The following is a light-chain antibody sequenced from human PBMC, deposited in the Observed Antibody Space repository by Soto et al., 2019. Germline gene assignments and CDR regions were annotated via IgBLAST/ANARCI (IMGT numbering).Light chain of an antibody. CDR2: HVS. V-gene: IGKV3-15*01. J-gene: IGKJ1*01. Sequence: EIVMTQSPGTLSVSLGERATLSFMASQSVGTKLAWYQQKPGQVPRLLIYHVSTRATGVPARFSGSGSVTEFTLSISSLQSEDFAVHYCQQYDDWPETFSQGTKVDIK. CDR1: QSVGTK. CDR3: QQYDDWPET.